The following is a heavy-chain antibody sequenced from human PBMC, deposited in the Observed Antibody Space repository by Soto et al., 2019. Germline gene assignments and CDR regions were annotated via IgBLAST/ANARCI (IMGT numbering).Heavy chain of an antibody. J-gene: IGHJ4*02. V-gene: IGHV4-30-4*01. CDR2: IYYSGST. D-gene: IGHD3-22*01. Sequence: SETLSLTCTVSGGSISSGDYYWSWIRQPPGKGLEWIGYIYYSGSTYYNPSLKSRVTISVDTSKNQFSLKLSSVTAADTAVYYCARADYYDSSGLDYWGQGTLVTVSS. CDR1: GGSISSGDYY. CDR3: ARADYYDSSGLDY.